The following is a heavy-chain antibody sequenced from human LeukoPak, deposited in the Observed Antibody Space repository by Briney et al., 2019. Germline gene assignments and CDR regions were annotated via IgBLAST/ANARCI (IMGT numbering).Heavy chain of an antibody. CDR3: ATRLVVVIANNWFDP. V-gene: IGHV3-23*01. CDR2: ISGSGGST. CDR1: GFTFSSYA. J-gene: IGHJ5*02. D-gene: IGHD2-21*01. Sequence: ESGGSLRLXCAASGFTFSSYAMSWVRQAPGKGLEWVSAISGSGGSTYYADSVKGRFTISRDNSKNTLYLQMNSLRAEDTAVYYCATRLVVVIANNWFDPWGQGTLVTVSS.